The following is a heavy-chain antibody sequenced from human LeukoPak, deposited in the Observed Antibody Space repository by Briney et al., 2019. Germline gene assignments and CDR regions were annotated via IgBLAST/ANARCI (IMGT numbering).Heavy chain of an antibody. D-gene: IGHD7-27*01. Sequence: GGSLRLSCAASGFTFNSYGMHWVRQAPGRGLEWVAFIRYDESTQYYADSVKGRFTISRDNSKKTLYLQMNSLRVEDTAVYSCAKDTPNLHNKFDWGYMDVWGKGTTVTVSS. J-gene: IGHJ6*03. CDR1: GFTFNSYG. CDR3: AKDTPNLHNKFDWGYMDV. V-gene: IGHV3-30*02. CDR2: IRYDESTQ.